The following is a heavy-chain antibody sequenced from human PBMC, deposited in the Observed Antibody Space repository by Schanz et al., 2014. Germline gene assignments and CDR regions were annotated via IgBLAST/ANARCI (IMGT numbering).Heavy chain of an antibody. Sequence: EVQLVESGGGLVQPGGSLRLSCVASGFTFSNYWMTWVRQAPGKGLEWVAHIKQDESEKYYVDSVKGRFTISRDNSKNTLYLQMKSLRAEDTAVYYCARVKYCTITRCYRTETEGIYYMDVWGKGTTVTVSS. D-gene: IGHD2-2*01. CDR1: GFTFSNYW. CDR3: ARVKYCTITRCYRTETEGIYYMDV. CDR2: IKQDESEK. V-gene: IGHV3-7*05. J-gene: IGHJ6*03.